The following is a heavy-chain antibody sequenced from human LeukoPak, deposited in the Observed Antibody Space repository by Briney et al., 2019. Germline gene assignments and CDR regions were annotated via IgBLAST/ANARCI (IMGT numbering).Heavy chain of an antibody. V-gene: IGHV1-24*01. Sequence: ASVKVSCKVSGYTLTELSLHWVRPAPGKGLEGMGGFDPEDGETIYAQKFQGRVTMTEDTSTDTAYMELSSLRSEDTAVYYCATRADYGDVNFDYWGQGTLVTVSS. CDR3: ATRADYGDVNFDY. J-gene: IGHJ4*02. CDR1: GYTLTELS. CDR2: FDPEDGET. D-gene: IGHD4-17*01.